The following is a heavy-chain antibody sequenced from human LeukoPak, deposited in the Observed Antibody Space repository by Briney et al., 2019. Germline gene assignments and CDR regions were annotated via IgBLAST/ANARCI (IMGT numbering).Heavy chain of an antibody. D-gene: IGHD3-22*01. CDR1: GFTFSTYS. V-gene: IGHV3-21*01. J-gene: IGHJ4*02. CDR2: ISSSSSYI. Sequence: KPGGSLRLSCAASGFTFSTYSMNWVRQAPGKGLEWVSSISSSSSYIYYADSLKGRFTISRDNAKNSLYLQMNSLRAEDTAVYYCARAMNYYDSSGTYFAIPSTYWGQGSLVTVSS. CDR3: ARAMNYYDSSGTYFAIPSTY.